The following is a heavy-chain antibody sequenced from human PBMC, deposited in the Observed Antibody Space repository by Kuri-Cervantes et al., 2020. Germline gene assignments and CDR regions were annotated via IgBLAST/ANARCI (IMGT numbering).Heavy chain of an antibody. V-gene: IGHV1-18*01. CDR1: GYSFINYG. CDR3: ARDLRRYCGGDCYSYWYFDL. Sequence: ASVKVSCKTSGYSFINYGISWVRQAPGQGLEWMGWISAYNGNTNYAQKLQGRVTMTTDTSTSTAYMELRSLRSDATAVYYCARDLRRYCGGDCYSYWYFDLWGRGTLVTVSS. D-gene: IGHD2-21*02. J-gene: IGHJ2*01. CDR2: ISAYNGNT.